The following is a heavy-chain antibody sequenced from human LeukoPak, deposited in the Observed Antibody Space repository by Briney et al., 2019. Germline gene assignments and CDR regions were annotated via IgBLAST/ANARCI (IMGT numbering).Heavy chain of an antibody. D-gene: IGHD3-10*01. CDR1: GFTFSSYS. CDR3: ARGQTPMVRGVGIDY. J-gene: IGHJ4*02. V-gene: IGHV3-21*01. CDR2: ISSSSSYI. Sequence: GGSLRLSCAASGFTFSSYSMNWVRQAPGKGLKWVSSISSSSSYIYYADSVKGRFTISRDNAKNSLYLQMNSLRAEDTAVYYCARGQTPMVRGVGIDYWGQGTLVTVSS.